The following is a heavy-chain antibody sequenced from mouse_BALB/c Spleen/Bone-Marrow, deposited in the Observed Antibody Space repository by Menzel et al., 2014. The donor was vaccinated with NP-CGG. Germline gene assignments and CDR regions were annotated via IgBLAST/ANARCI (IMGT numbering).Heavy chain of an antibody. Sequence: VQLKQSGPGLVKPSQSLSLTCSVTGYSITSGYYWNWIRQFPGNKLEWMGYISYDGSNNYNPSLKNRISITRDTSKNQFFLKLNSVTTEDTAIYYCARDGWLLRGYYAMDYWGQGTSVTVSS. J-gene: IGHJ4*01. CDR3: ARDGWLLRGYYAMDY. D-gene: IGHD2-3*01. CDR1: GYSITSGYY. V-gene: IGHV3-6*02. CDR2: ISYDGSN.